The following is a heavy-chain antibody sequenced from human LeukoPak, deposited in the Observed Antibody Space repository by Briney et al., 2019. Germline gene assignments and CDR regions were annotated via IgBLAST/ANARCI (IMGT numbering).Heavy chain of an antibody. CDR2: VDHTGST. CDR3: ARGRVSSSTWYSTYYYYFYMDV. Sequence: SETLSLTCSVSDDSITMYYWTWIRQPPGKGLEGIGYVDHTGSTNFNPSLNGRVSISRDTTNNLFSLRLRSVTAADTAVYFCARGRVSSSTWYSTYYYYFYMDVWGKGTTVTVSS. J-gene: IGHJ6*03. D-gene: IGHD1-1*01. V-gene: IGHV4-59*01. CDR1: DDSITMYY.